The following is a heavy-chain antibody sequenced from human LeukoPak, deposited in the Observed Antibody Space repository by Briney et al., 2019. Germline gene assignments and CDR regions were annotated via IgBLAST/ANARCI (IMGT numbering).Heavy chain of an antibody. V-gene: IGHV3-23*01. Sequence: PGGSLRLSCAASGFTCSTYVMSWVRQAPGKGLEWLSLILHNGDSTYYADSVKGRFTISRDNSKNTLYLQMNSLRAEDTAVYYCAKDRGRDFWSGYLVPTFDYWGQGTLVTVSS. J-gene: IGHJ4*02. CDR2: ILHNGDST. D-gene: IGHD3-3*01. CDR1: GFTCSTYV. CDR3: AKDRGRDFWSGYLVPTFDY.